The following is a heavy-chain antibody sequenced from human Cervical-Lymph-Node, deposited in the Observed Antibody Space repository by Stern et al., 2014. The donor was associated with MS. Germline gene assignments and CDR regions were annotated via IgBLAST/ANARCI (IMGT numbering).Heavy chain of an antibody. CDR3: AKQGVVITPEVNYYYGMDV. V-gene: IGHV3-23*04. J-gene: IGHJ6*02. Sequence: EDQLVESGGGLVQPGGSLRLSCAASGFTFSINPMTWVRQAPGKGLEWVSGTSGSGSTTYYADSVKGRFTISRDNSKNTLYLQMNSLRAEDTAVYYCAKQGVVITPEVNYYYGMDVWGQGTTVTVSS. D-gene: IGHD3-22*01. CDR1: GFTFSINP. CDR2: TSGSGSTT.